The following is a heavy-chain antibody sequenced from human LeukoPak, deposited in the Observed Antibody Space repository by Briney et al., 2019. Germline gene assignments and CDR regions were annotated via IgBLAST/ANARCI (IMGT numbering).Heavy chain of an antibody. V-gene: IGHV3-48*03. Sequence: GGSLRLSCAASGFTFSSYEMNWVRQAPGKGLEWVSYISSSGSTIYYADSVKGRFTISRDNAKNPLYLQMSSLRAEDTAVYYCARDDEAYWYFDLWGRGTLVTVSS. J-gene: IGHJ2*01. CDR3: ARDDEAYWYFDL. CDR2: ISSSGSTI. CDR1: GFTFSSYE.